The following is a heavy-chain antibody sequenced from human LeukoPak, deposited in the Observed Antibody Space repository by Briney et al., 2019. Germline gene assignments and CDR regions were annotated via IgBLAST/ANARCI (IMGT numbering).Heavy chain of an antibody. V-gene: IGHV4-39*07. D-gene: IGHD3-22*01. Sequence: SETLSLTCTVSGGSISSSSHYWGWIRQPPGKGLEWIGSLGSLYYSGNTYYNPSLKGRVTMSVDTSKNQFSLKLSSVTAADTAVYYCARITEGYIMIVDWGQGTMVTVSS. CDR1: GGSISSSSHY. J-gene: IGHJ3*01. CDR3: ARITEGYIMIVD. CDR2: LGSLYYSGNT.